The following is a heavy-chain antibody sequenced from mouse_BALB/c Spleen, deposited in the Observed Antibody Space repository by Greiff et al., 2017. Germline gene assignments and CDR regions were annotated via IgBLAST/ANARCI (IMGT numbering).Heavy chain of an antibody. J-gene: IGHJ2*01. CDR2: IYPGDGDT. V-gene: IGHV1-82*01. Sequence: LQESGPELVKPGASVKISCKASGYAFSSSWMNWVKQRPGQGLEWIGRIYPGDGDTNYNGKFKGKATLTADKSSSTAYMQLSSLTSVDSAVYFCARSYYPDYWGQGTTLTVSS. D-gene: IGHD1-1*01. CDR1: GYAFSSSW. CDR3: ARSYYPDY.